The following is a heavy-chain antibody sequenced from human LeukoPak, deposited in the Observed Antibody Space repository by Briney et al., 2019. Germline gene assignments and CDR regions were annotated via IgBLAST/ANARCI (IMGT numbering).Heavy chain of an antibody. V-gene: IGHV3-7*01. CDR2: IKQDGSEK. CDR1: GFTFSSHW. J-gene: IGHJ4*02. Sequence: GGSLRLSCAASGFTFSSHWMSWVRQAPGKGLEWVADIKQDGSEKYYVDSVKGRFTISRDNAKNSLHLQMNSLRVEDTAVYYCARDRKFDYWGQGTLVTVS. CDR3: ARDRKFDY.